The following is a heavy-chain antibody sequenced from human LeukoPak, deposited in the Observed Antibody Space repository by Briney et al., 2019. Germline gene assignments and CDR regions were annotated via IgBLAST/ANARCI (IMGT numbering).Heavy chain of an antibody. V-gene: IGHV3-9*01. Sequence: GGSLRLSCAASGFTFDDYAMHWVRQAPGKGLEWVSGISWNSGSIGYADSVKGRFTISRDNAKNSLYLQMNSLRAEDTAVYYCAKADLSGSYSGYPYYFDYWGQGTLVTVSS. D-gene: IGHD1-26*01. J-gene: IGHJ4*02. CDR2: ISWNSGSI. CDR3: AKADLSGSYSGYPYYFDY. CDR1: GFTFDDYA.